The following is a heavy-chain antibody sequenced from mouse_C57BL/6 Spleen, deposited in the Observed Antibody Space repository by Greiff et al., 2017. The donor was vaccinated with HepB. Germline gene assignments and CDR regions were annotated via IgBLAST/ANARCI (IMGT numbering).Heavy chain of an antibody. Sequence: EVQLVESGPGLAKPSQTLSLTCSVTGYSITSDYWNWIRKFPGNKLEYMGYISYSGSTYYNPSLKSRISITRDTSKNQYYLQLNSVTTEDTATYYCARSGYGSSYVDWYFDVWGTGTTVTVSS. V-gene: IGHV3-8*01. J-gene: IGHJ1*03. CDR3: ARSGYGSSYVDWYFDV. CDR2: ISYSGST. D-gene: IGHD1-1*01. CDR1: GYSITSDY.